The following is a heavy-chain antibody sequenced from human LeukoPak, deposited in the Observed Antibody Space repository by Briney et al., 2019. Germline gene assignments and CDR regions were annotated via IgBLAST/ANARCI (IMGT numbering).Heavy chain of an antibody. D-gene: IGHD6-19*01. Sequence: GGSLRLSCAASGFTFSSYAMHWVRQAPGKGLEWVAVISYDGSNKYYADSVKGRFTISRDNSKNTLYLQMNSLRAEDTAVYYCARDFPEDSSGGTWFDPWGQGTLVTVSS. J-gene: IGHJ5*02. V-gene: IGHV3-30*04. CDR2: ISYDGSNK. CDR1: GFTFSSYA. CDR3: ARDFPEDSSGGTWFDP.